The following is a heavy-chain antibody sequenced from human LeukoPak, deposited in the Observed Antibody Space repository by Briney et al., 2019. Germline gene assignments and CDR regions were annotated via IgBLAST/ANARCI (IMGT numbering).Heavy chain of an antibody. CDR1: GFTFSSYA. Sequence: GGSLRLSCAASGFTFSSYAMSWVRQAPGKGLEWVSAISGSGGSTYYADSVKGRFTISRDNSKNTLYLQMNSLRAEDTAVYYCAKFGAIAAAGTGFDYWGQEPWSPSPQ. J-gene: IGHJ4*01. CDR2: ISGSGGST. V-gene: IGHV3-23*01. D-gene: IGHD6-13*01. CDR3: AKFGAIAAAGTGFDY.